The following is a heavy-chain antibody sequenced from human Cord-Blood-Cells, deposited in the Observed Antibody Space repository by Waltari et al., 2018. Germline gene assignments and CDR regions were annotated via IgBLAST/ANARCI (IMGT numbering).Heavy chain of an antibody. CDR3: ARDDYGGNYYFDY. D-gene: IGHD4-17*01. Sequence: QVQLVQSGAEVKKPGSSVKVSCMASGGTFSRSAISWVRQAPGQGLEWMGGIIPIFGTANYAQKFQGRVTITADESTSTAYMELSSLRSEDTAVYYCARDDYGGNYYFDYWGQGTLVTVSS. V-gene: IGHV1-69*01. J-gene: IGHJ4*02. CDR1: GGTFSRSA. CDR2: IIPIFGTA.